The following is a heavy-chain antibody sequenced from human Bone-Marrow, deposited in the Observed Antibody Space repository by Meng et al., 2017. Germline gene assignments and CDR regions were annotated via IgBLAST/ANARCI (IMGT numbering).Heavy chain of an antibody. Sequence: QVAVGGSGGGGVHPGRSLRLFCAASGFTFSSYAMHWVRQAPGKGLEWVAVISYDGSNKYYADSVKGRFTISRDNSKNTLYLQMNSLRAEDTAVYYCARVHFDYWGQGTLVTVSS. CDR3: ARVHFDY. J-gene: IGHJ4*02. CDR1: GFTFSSYA. V-gene: IGHV3-30*01. CDR2: ISYDGSNK.